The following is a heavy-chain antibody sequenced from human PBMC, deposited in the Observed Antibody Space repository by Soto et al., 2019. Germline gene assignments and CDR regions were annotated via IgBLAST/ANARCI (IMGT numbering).Heavy chain of an antibody. CDR1: GFTFSSYA. CDR3: ANDGGSSWYLADYYGMDV. D-gene: IGHD6-13*01. J-gene: IGHJ6*02. Sequence: EVQLLESGGGLVQPGGSLRLSCAASGFTFSSYAMSWVRQAPGKGLEWVSAISGSGGSTYYADSVKGRFTISRDNSKNTLYLQMNSLRAEDTAVYYCANDGGSSWYLADYYGMDVWGQGTTVTVSS. V-gene: IGHV3-23*01. CDR2: ISGSGGST.